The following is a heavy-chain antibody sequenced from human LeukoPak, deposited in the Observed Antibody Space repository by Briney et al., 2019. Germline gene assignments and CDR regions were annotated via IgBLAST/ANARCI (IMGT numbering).Heavy chain of an antibody. Sequence: PSETLSLTCTVSGASNSRSFWTWIRQSPGKGLEWIGYISNIGTTNYNPSLKSRVTISGDTSKNQFSPKLSSVTAADTAVYYCTRDRSALDTWGQGTIITVSS. V-gene: IGHV4-59*01. CDR2: ISNIGTT. J-gene: IGHJ3*02. CDR1: GASNSRSF. CDR3: TRDRSALDT.